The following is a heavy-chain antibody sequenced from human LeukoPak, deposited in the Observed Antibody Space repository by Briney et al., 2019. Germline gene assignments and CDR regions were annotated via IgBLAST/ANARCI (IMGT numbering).Heavy chain of an antibody. CDR3: AKDGRKDGYIEPFDY. J-gene: IGHJ4*02. V-gene: IGHV3-43*02. CDR2: ISGDGGST. D-gene: IGHD5-24*01. Sequence: PGGSLRLSCAASGFTFDDYAMHWVRQAPGKGLEWVSLISGDGGSTYYADSVKGRFTISRDNSKNSLYLQTNSLRTEDTALYYCAKDGRKDGYIEPFDYWGQGTLVTVSS. CDR1: GFTFDDYA.